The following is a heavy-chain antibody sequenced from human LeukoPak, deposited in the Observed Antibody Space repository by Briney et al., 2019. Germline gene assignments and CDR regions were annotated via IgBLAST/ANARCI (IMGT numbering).Heavy chain of an antibody. Sequence: ASVKVSCKASGYTFTGYYMHWVRQAPGQGLEWMGWINPNSGGTNYAQKFQGRVTMTRDTSISTAYMELSRLRSDDTAVYYCASPLHTSSTSCYFRDCDSDAFDIWGQGTMVTASS. CDR3: ASPLHTSSTSCYFRDCDSDAFDI. D-gene: IGHD2-2*01. CDR2: INPNSGGT. J-gene: IGHJ3*02. CDR1: GYTFTGYY. V-gene: IGHV1-2*02.